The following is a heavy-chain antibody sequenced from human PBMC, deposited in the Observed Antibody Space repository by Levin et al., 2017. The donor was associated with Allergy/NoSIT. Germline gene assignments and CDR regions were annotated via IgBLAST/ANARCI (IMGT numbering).Heavy chain of an antibody. CDR2: IYYSGST. D-gene: IGHD3-10*01. V-gene: IGHV4-31*03. Sequence: SQTLSLTCTVSGGSISSGGYYWSWIRQHPGKGLEWIGYIYYSGSTYYNPSLKSRVTISVDTSKNQFSLKLSSVTAADTAVYYCARDERSHQFGDFYYGLGGGPPYLDYGGQETWSPSPQ. J-gene: IGHJ4*01. CDR1: GGSISSGGYY. CDR3: ARDERSHQFGDFYYGLGGGPPYLDY.